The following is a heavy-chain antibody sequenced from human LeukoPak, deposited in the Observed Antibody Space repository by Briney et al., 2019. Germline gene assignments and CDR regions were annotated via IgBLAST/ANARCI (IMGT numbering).Heavy chain of an antibody. CDR3: AREKYTYGRGFYFDY. CDR1: GYTFSYYG. V-gene: IGHV1-18*01. CDR2: ISAYTGKT. J-gene: IGHJ4*02. Sequence: ASVKVSRKASGYTFSYYGISWVRQAPGQGLEWVGWISAYTGKTNYAQKLQGRVTMPRDTSTSTAYMDLRSLGSDDTAVYYCAREKYTYGRGFYFDYWGQGSLVTVSS. D-gene: IGHD5-18*01.